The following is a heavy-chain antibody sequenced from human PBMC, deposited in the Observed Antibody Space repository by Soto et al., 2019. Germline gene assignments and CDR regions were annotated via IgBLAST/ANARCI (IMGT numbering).Heavy chain of an antibody. CDR3: ARIPARYSTSSPWGYYYYYGMDV. D-gene: IGHD6-6*01. CDR1: GGSISSSTYH. V-gene: IGHV4-39*01. J-gene: IGHJ6*02. CDR2: IYYSGST. Sequence: SETLSLTCSVSGGSISSSTYHWGWIRQPPGKGLEWIGNIYYSGSTYYNPSLKSRIAISVDTSKNQFSLKLSSVTAADTAVYYCARIPARYSTSSPWGYYYYYGMDVWGQGTTVTVSS.